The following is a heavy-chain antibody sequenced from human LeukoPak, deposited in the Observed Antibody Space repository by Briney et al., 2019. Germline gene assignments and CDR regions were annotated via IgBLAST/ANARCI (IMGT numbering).Heavy chain of an antibody. J-gene: IGHJ4*02. V-gene: IGHV3-43*01. D-gene: IGHD2-8*01. CDR1: GFTFDDFS. CDR2: ITWYGGST. Sequence: GGSLRLSYAASGFTFDDFSMHLGRQVPGKGLEWVSLITWYGGSTYYADSVKCRFTISRDNSKHSLYLQMNSLRTEHTALYYCANDIYPAMVLAGPLDYWGQGTLVTVSS. CDR3: ANDIYPAMVLAGPLDY.